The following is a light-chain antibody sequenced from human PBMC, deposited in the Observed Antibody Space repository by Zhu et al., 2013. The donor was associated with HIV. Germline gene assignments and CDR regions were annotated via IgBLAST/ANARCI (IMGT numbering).Light chain of an antibody. CDR1: GSNIGTNS. CDR3: CSYAGSSTWV. V-gene: IGLV1-44*01. CDR2: ADN. Sequence: QFVLTQPPSASGTPGQRVTISCSGSGSNIGTNSVNWYQQLPGTAPKLLISADNQRPSGVSNRFSGSKSGNTASLTISGLQAEDEADYYCCSYAGSSTWVFGGGTKLTVL. J-gene: IGLJ3*02.